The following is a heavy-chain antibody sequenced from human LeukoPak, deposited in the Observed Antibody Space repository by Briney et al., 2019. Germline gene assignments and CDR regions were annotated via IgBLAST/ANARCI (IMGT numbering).Heavy chain of an antibody. J-gene: IGHJ6*02. Sequence: GGSLRLSCAASGFTFISYWMSWVRQAPGKGLEWVANIKQDGSDKYYVDSVKGRFTISRDNAKNSLYLQMNSLRAEDTAVYYCAGQPAGYNWIYGMDVWGQGTTVTVSS. CDR1: GFTFISYW. CDR3: AGQPAGYNWIYGMDV. CDR2: IKQDGSDK. V-gene: IGHV3-7*01. D-gene: IGHD1-1*01.